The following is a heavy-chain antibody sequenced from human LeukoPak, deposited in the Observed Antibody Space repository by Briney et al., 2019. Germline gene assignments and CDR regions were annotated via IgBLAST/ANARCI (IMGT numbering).Heavy chain of an antibody. D-gene: IGHD3/OR15-3a*01. Sequence: PSQTLSLTCAVSGASISSGGYSWSWIRQPPGKGLEWIGYIYHSGSTYYNPSLKSRVTISLDRSKNQFSLKLSSVTAADTAVYYCARMDGRFDPWGQGTLVTVSS. J-gene: IGHJ5*02. V-gene: IGHV4-30-2*01. CDR3: ARMDGRFDP. CDR1: GASISSGGYS. CDR2: IYHSGST.